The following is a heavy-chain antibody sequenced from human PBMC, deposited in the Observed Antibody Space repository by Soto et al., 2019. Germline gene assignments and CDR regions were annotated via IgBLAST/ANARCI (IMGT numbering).Heavy chain of an antibody. CDR3: ARGVRRITMVRGVYNWFDP. J-gene: IGHJ5*02. CDR2: INPNSGGT. D-gene: IGHD3-10*01. Sequence: ASVKVSCKASGYTFTGYYMHWVRQAPGQGLEWMGWINPNSGGTNYAQKFQGWVTMTRDTSISTAYMELSRLRSDDTAVYYCARGVRRITMVRGVYNWFDPWGQGTLVTLSS. CDR1: GYTFTGYY. V-gene: IGHV1-2*04.